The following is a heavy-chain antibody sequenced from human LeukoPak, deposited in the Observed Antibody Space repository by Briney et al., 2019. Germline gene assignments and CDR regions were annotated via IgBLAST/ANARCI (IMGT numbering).Heavy chain of an antibody. V-gene: IGHV3-7*01. Sequence: GSLRLSCAASGLTFTDFWMNWVRLAPGRGLEWLANINPYGTEKYYVDSVKGRFAISRDNAKNEVYLEMNSLRAEDTGVYYCSGRDSSRSPRAYWGQGALVSVSS. CDR1: GLTFTDFW. J-gene: IGHJ4*02. CDR3: SGRDSSRSPRAY. CDR2: INPYGTEK. D-gene: IGHD2-2*01.